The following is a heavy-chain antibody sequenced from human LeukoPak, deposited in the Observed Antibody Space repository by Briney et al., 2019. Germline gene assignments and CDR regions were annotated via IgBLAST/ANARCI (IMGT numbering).Heavy chain of an antibody. CDR2: ISAYNGNT. D-gene: IGHD3-9*01. Sequence: ASVKVSCKASGYTFTSYGISCVRQAPGQGLEWMGWISAYNGNTNYAQKLQGRVTMTTDTSTSTAYMELRSLRSDDTAVYYCARVERYFDWSTYDYWGQGTLVTVSS. CDR3: ARVERYFDWSTYDY. CDR1: GYTFTSYG. J-gene: IGHJ4*02. V-gene: IGHV1-18*01.